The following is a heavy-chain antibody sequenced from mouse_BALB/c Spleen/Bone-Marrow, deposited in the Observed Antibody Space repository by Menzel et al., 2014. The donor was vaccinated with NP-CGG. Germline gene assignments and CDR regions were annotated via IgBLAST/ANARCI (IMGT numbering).Heavy chain of an antibody. CDR3: ARGIDYYAMDY. CDR1: GYTFSSYW. J-gene: IGHJ4*01. Sequence: VQLQQSGAELMKPGASMKISCKATGYTFSSYWIEWVKQRPGHGLEWIGEILPGSGSTNYNEKFKGKATFTADTSSNTAYMQLSSLTSEDSAVYYCARGIDYYAMDYWGQGTSVTVSS. CDR2: ILPGSGST. V-gene: IGHV1-9*01.